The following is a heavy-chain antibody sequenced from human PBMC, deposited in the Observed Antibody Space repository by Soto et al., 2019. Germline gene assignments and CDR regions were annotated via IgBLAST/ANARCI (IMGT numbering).Heavy chain of an antibody. J-gene: IGHJ4*02. D-gene: IGHD4-17*01. CDR2: IYYSGST. Sequence: QVQLQESGPGLVKPSETLSLTCTVSGGSISSYYWSWIRQPPGKGLEWIGYIYYSGSTNYNPSLKSRVTISVDTSKNQFSLKLSSVTAADTAVYYCATGHAHPYDYGDYAYHYWGQGTLVTVSS. V-gene: IGHV4-59*08. CDR3: ATGHAHPYDYGDYAYHY. CDR1: GGSISSYY.